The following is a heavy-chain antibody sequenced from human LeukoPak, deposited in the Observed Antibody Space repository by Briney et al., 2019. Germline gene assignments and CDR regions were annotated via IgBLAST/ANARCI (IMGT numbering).Heavy chain of an antibody. CDR1: GFTFSSYS. CDR3: ARGPDTAMVTDFDY. Sequence: GGSLRLSCAASGFTFSSYSMNRVRRAPGKGLEWVSSISSSSSYIYYADSVKGRFTISRDNAKNSLYLQMNSLRAEDTAVYYCARGPDTAMVTDFDYWGQGTLVTVSS. J-gene: IGHJ4*02. V-gene: IGHV3-21*01. CDR2: ISSSSSYI. D-gene: IGHD5-18*01.